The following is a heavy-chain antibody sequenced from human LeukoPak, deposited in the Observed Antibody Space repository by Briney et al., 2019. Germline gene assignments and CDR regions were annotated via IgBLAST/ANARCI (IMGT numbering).Heavy chain of an antibody. V-gene: IGHV3-9*01. J-gene: IGHJ4*02. CDR1: GFTFYNYA. D-gene: IGHD1-26*01. Sequence: TGGSLRLSCAASGFTFYNYAMHWVRQAPGKSLEWVSSISWNSGKIDYADSVKGRVTISRDNAKNSLYLQMNSLRAEDTALYYCAKAITYSGSYCFDYWGQGTLVTVSS. CDR3: AKAITYSGSYCFDY. CDR2: ISWNSGKI.